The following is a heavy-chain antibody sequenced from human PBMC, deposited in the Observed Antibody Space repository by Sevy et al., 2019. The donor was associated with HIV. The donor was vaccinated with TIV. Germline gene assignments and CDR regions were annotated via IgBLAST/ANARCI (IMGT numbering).Heavy chain of an antibody. CDR2: IYYTGST. D-gene: IGHD5-12*01. CDR1: GGSISAYY. V-gene: IGHV4-59*01. Sequence: SETLSLTCTVSGGSISAYYWSWIRQPPGKALEYIGYIYYTGSTNYNPSLENRVTMSVETSKNQFSLKLNSVTAADTAVYYCTRAPPVRSGDDSLNWFDPWGQGTLVTVSS. J-gene: IGHJ5*02. CDR3: TRAPPVRSGDDSLNWFDP.